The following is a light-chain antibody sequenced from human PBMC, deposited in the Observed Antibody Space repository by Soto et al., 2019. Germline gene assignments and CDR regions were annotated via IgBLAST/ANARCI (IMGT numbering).Light chain of an antibody. V-gene: IGLV2-23*01. J-gene: IGLJ2*01. CDR3: CSYAGSSTLV. CDR2: EGI. Sequence: QSALTQPASVSGFPGQSITISCTGTSSDVGSYNLVSWYQQHPGKAPKLMIYEGIKRPSGFSNRFSGSKSGNTASLTISGLQAEDEADYYCCSYAGSSTLVFGGGTKVTVL. CDR1: SSDVGSYNL.